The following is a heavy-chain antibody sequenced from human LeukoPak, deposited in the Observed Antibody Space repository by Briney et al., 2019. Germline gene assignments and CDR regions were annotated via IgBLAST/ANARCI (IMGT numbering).Heavy chain of an antibody. D-gene: IGHD6-6*01. CDR3: ARRRSIAARPGADP. V-gene: IGHV4-59*08. Sequence: SETLSLTCTVSGGSISSYYWSWIRQPPGKGLEWIGYISYSGSTNYNPSLKSRVTISVDTSKNQFSLKLSSVTAADTAVYYCARRRSIAARPGADPWGQGTLVTVSS. CDR1: GGSISSYY. CDR2: ISYSGST. J-gene: IGHJ5*02.